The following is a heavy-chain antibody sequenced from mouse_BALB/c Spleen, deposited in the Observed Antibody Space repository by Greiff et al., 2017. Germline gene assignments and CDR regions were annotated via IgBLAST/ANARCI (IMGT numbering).Heavy chain of an antibody. CDR1: GYSFTSYW. CDR2: IDPSDSET. D-gene: IGHD2-1*01. J-gene: IGHJ3*01. V-gene: IGHV1S126*01. CDR3: ARADLPFAY. Sequence: VQVVESGPQLVRPGASVKISCKASGYSFTSYWMHWVKQRPGQGLEWIGMIDPSDSETRLNQKFKDKATLTVDKSSSTAYMQLSSPTSEDSAVYYCARADLPFAYWGQGTLVTVSA.